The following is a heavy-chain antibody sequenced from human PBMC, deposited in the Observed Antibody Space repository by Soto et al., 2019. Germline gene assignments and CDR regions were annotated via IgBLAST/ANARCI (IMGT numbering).Heavy chain of an antibody. J-gene: IGHJ6*02. Sequence: TETLSLTCTVSGDSISTFYWGWMRQSPGKELECIGYVYYTGSTNYNPSLKSRVTISVDTSKNQFSLKLSSVTAADTAVYYCACHHEDTAMDHYYYYGMVVWGQGTTVTVSS. CDR1: GDSISTFY. CDR3: ACHHEDTAMDHYYYYGMVV. CDR2: VYYTGST. V-gene: IGHV4-59*08. D-gene: IGHD5-18*01.